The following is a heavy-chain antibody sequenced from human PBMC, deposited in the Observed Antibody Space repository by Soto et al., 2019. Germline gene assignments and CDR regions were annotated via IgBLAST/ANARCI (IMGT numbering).Heavy chain of an antibody. Sequence: QLQLQESGSGLVKPSQTLSLTCAVSGGSISSGGYSWSWIRQPPGKGLEWIGYIYHSGSTYYNPSLKSRVTISVDRSKNQFSLKLSSVTAADTAMYYCASSPRYSSSFGDYWGQGTLVTVSS. CDR2: IYHSGST. CDR1: GGSISSGGYS. D-gene: IGHD6-6*01. CDR3: ASSPRYSSSFGDY. J-gene: IGHJ4*02. V-gene: IGHV4-30-2*01.